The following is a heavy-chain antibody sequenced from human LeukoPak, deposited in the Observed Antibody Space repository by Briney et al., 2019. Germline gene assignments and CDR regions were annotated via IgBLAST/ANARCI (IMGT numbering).Heavy chain of an antibody. D-gene: IGHD1-26*01. CDR3: ARVYSRSFHD. Sequence: GASVKVSCKASGYTFTSSYIHWVRQAPGQGLEWMGIINPSGVSTSYAQKFQGRVTMTRDTSTSTVYMELSSLRCEDTAIYYCARVYSRSFHDWGQGTLVTVSS. V-gene: IGHV1-46*01. CDR1: GYTFTSSY. J-gene: IGHJ4*02. CDR2: INPSGVST.